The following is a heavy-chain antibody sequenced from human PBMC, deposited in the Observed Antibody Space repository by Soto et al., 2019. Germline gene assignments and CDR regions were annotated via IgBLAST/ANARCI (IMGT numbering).Heavy chain of an antibody. Sequence: QVQLMQSGAEVKKPGASVRVSCVASGYTFTSYYMHWVRQAPGQGLEWLGVIKLSGGSTTYAHRFQGRVTVTRDTSTSTVYMELRSLTSEDTAVYHCAREGNSYSGMDVWGQRTTVTVS. V-gene: IGHV1-46*01. CDR3: AREGNSYSGMDV. J-gene: IGHJ6*02. CDR1: GYTFTSYY. CDR2: IKLSGGST.